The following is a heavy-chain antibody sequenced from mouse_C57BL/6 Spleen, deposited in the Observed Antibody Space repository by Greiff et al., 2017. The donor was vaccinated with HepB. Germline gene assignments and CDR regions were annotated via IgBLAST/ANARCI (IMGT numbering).Heavy chain of an antibody. J-gene: IGHJ1*03. CDR3: AREDYGRGYFDV. V-gene: IGHV1-82*01. CDR2: IYPGDGDT. CDR1: GYAFSSSW. Sequence: VKLQESGPELVKPGASVKISCKASGYAFSSSWMNWVKQRPGKGLEWIGRIYPGDGDTNYNGKFKGKATLTADKSSSTAYMQLSSLTSEDSAVYFCAREDYGRGYFDVWGTGTTVTVSS. D-gene: IGHD1-1*01.